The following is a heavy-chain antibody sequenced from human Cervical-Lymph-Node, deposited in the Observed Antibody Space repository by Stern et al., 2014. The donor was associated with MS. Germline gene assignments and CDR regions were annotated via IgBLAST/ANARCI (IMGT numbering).Heavy chain of an antibody. J-gene: IGHJ5*01. D-gene: IGHD2-21*02. CDR3: ARSPLVVSGFDS. V-gene: IGHV1-18*01. CDR2: ISAYNGKT. CDR1: GYSFFQYG. Sequence: QMQLVQSGAEVKKPGAAVKVSCKASGYSFFQYGISWVRQAPGRGLEWMGWISAYNGKTNYAQKFKGRFTMTTDTDTNTAYLDLRNLRSDDTAVYFCARSPLVVSGFDSWGQGTLVLVSS.